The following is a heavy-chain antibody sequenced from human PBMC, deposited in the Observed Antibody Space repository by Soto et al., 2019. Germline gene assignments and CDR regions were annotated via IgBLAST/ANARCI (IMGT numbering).Heavy chain of an antibody. J-gene: IGHJ5*02. D-gene: IGHD5-18*01. V-gene: IGHV3-21*01. CDR3: ARDVEKSMDGLNFFDP. CDR2: ISSGSSYI. Sequence: GGSLRLSCTASGFTFSDYTMNWVRQAPGKGLEWVSSISSGSSYINYADSVKGRFTVSRRNAEKSLYLQMNSLSPEDTAFYYCARDVEKSMDGLNFFDPWGQGTRVTVSS. CDR1: GFTFSDYT.